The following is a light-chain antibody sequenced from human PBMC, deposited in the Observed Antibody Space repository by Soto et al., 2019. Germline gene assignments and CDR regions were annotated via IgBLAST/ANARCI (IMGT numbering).Light chain of an antibody. CDR3: QQYNNWPET. Sequence: EIVLTQSPGTLSLSPGERATLSCRTSQSVSNNYLAWYQQKPGQAPRLLIYGASSRATGIPDRFSGSGSGTDFTLSISRLEPEDFAVYYCQQYNNWPETFGQGTKVEIK. J-gene: IGKJ1*01. CDR1: QSVSNNY. CDR2: GAS. V-gene: IGKV3-20*01.